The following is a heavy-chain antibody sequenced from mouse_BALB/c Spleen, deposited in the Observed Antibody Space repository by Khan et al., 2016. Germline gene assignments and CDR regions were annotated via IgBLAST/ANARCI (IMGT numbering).Heavy chain of an antibody. CDR3: ATSPGYDYDGDWYFGV. Sequence: QVQLQQPGAELVKPGASVKLSCKASGYTFTSYWMHWVKQRPGQGLEWIGEINPSNGRTNYNEKFKSKATLTVDKSSSTAYMQLSSLTSEDSAVYYCATSPGYDYDGDWYFGVWGAWTTVTVSS. V-gene: IGHV1S81*02. J-gene: IGHJ1*01. D-gene: IGHD2-4*01. CDR1: GYTFTSYW. CDR2: INPSNGRT.